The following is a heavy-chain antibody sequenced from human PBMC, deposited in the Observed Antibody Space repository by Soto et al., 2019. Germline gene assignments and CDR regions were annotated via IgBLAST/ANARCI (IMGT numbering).Heavy chain of an antibody. CDR1: GYTFTGYP. CDR2: INAGNGNT. CDR3: ARDMLRFTSSPFDY. Sequence: QVQLVQSGAEVKEPGAPVKVSCTATGYTFTGYPMHWVRQAPGQSLEWMGWINAGNGNTKYSQKFQDRVTITRDTSASTAYMELSCLRSEDTAVYFCARDMLRFTSSPFDYWGQGTLVTVSS. D-gene: IGHD6-13*01. J-gene: IGHJ4*02. V-gene: IGHV1-3*01.